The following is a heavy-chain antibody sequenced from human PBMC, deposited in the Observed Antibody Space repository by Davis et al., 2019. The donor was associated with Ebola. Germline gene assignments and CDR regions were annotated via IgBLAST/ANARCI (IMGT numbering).Heavy chain of an antibody. Sequence: MPSETLSLTCAVYGGSFSGYYWSWIRQPPGKGLEWIGEINHSGSTNYNPSLKSRVTISVDTSKNQFSLKLSSVTAADTAVYYCARGEGYYYDSSGYYRVGWFDPWGQGTLVTVSS. D-gene: IGHD3-22*01. CDR3: ARGEGYYYDSSGYYRVGWFDP. CDR1: GGSFSGYY. V-gene: IGHV4-34*01. J-gene: IGHJ5*02. CDR2: INHSGST.